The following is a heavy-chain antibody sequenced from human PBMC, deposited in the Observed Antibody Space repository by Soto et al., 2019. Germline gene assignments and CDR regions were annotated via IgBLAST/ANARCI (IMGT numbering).Heavy chain of an antibody. CDR3: ARDQGVRYIDWSGDRDAFDI. Sequence: QVQLVQSGAEVKKPGASVKVSCKASGYTFTSYGISWVRQAPGQGLEWMGWISAYNGNTNYAQKLQGRVTMTTDTSTSTAYMELRSLRSEDTPVYYCARDQGVRYIDWSGDRDAFDIWGQGTMVTVSS. CDR1: GYTFTSYG. V-gene: IGHV1-18*01. D-gene: IGHD3-9*01. CDR2: ISAYNGNT. J-gene: IGHJ3*02.